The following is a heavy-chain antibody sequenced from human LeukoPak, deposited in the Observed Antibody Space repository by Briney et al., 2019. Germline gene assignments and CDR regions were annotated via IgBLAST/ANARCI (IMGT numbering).Heavy chain of an antibody. J-gene: IGHJ4*02. CDR3: ARDAVEQQLVHYFDY. Sequence: GGTLRLSCAASGFSVSTNYMTWVRQAPGKGLAWVSLIYKDGTIYSADSVKGRVTISRDNSKNTLYLQMNNLRAEDTAVYFCARDAVEQQLVHYFDYWGRGTLVTVSS. CDR1: GFSVSTNY. D-gene: IGHD6-13*01. V-gene: IGHV3-53*01. CDR2: IYKDGTI.